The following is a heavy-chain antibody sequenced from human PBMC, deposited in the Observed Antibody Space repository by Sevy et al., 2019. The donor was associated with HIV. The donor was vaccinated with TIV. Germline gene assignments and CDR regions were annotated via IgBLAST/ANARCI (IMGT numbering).Heavy chain of an antibody. CDR1: GGSISSYY. CDR3: AGSAVAGTRDAFDI. J-gene: IGHJ3*02. CDR2: IYYSGST. V-gene: IGHV4-59*01. Sequence: TLSLTCTVSGGSISSYYWSWIRQPPGKGLEWIGYIYYSGSTNYNPSLKSRVTISVDTSKNQFSLKLSSVTAADTAVYYCAGSAVAGTRDAFDIWGQGTMVTVSS. D-gene: IGHD6-19*01.